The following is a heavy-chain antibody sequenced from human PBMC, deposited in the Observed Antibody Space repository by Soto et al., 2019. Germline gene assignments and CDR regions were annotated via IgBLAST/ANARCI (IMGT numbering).Heavy chain of an antibody. CDR3: ARDNGYSYGYNLDH. Sequence: SETLSLTCTVSGGSVSSDSYYWSWIRQPPGKGLEWIANIYYSGSTNYSPSLKSRVTISVDTSKNQFSLKLTSVTAADTAVYYCARDNGYSYGYNLDHWGQGTLVTVSS. CDR1: GGSVSSDSYY. D-gene: IGHD5-18*01. CDR2: IYYSGST. V-gene: IGHV4-61*01. J-gene: IGHJ4*02.